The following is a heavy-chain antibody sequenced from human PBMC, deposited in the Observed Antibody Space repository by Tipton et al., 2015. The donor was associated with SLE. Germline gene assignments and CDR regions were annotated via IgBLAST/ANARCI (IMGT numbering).Heavy chain of an antibody. J-gene: IGHJ4*02. CDR2: LDYSGST. CDR3: ARAVGDTSGYLDY. D-gene: IGHD3-22*01. V-gene: IGHV4-39*07. CDR1: GGSITSSPYY. Sequence: TLSLTCTVSGGSITSSPYYWGWIRQPPGKGLEWIGSLDYSGSTYYNPSLKSRISISVDRSKNQFSLKLSSVTAADTAVYYCARAVGDTSGYLDYWGLGILVTVSS.